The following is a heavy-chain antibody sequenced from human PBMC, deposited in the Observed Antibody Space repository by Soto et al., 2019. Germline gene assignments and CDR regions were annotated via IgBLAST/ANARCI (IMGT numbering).Heavy chain of an antibody. V-gene: IGHV5-51*01. CDR2: IYPGDSDT. CDR3: ARHILHYDSLRYYYYGMDV. Sequence: PGESLKISCKGSGYSFTGYWIGWVRQMPGKGLEWMGIIYPGDSDTRYSPSFQGQVTISADKSISTAYLQWSSLKASDTAMYYCARHILHYDSLRYYYYGMDVWGQGTTVTVSS. J-gene: IGHJ6*02. CDR1: GYSFTGYW. D-gene: IGHD3-3*01.